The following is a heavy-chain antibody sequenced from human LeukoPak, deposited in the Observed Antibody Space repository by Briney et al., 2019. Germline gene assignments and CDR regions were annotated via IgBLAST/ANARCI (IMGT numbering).Heavy chain of an antibody. CDR1: GFTFTSYV. Sequence: PGGSLRLSCAASGFTFTSYVMSWVRQAPGKGLEWVAVIWYDGSNKYYADSVKGRFTISRDNSKNTLYLQMNSLRAEDTAVYYCARALRLGFDYWGQGTLVTVSS. D-gene: IGHD5-12*01. V-gene: IGHV3-33*08. J-gene: IGHJ4*02. CDR2: IWYDGSNK. CDR3: ARALRLGFDY.